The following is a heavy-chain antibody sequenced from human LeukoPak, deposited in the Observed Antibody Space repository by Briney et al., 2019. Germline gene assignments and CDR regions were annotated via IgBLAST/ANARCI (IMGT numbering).Heavy chain of an antibody. V-gene: IGHV4-4*07. D-gene: IGHD5-24*01. CDR3: ARLPGMATTLGAVDI. CDR1: GGSIISYY. CDR2: IYTSGST. Sequence: PSETLSLTCTVSGGSIISYYWIWIRQPAGKGLEWIGRIYTSGSTNYNPSLKSRVTMSVDTSKNQFSLKLSSVTAADTAAYYCARLPGMATTLGAVDIWGQGTMVTVSS. J-gene: IGHJ3*02.